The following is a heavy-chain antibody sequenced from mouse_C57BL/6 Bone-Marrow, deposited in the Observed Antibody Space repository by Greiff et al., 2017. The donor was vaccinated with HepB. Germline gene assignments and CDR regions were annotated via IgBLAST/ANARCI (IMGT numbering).Heavy chain of an antibody. D-gene: IGHD3-1*01. J-gene: IGHJ4*01. CDR3: ARGGAKGGYAMDY. CDR1: GYSFTGYY. Sequence: EVQLQQSGPELVKPGASVKISCKASGYSFTGYYMNWVKQSPEKSLEWIGEINPSTGGTTYNQKFKAKATLTVDKSSSTAYMQLKSLTSEDSAVYYGARGGAKGGYAMDYWGQGTSVTVSS. V-gene: IGHV1-42*01. CDR2: INPSTGGT.